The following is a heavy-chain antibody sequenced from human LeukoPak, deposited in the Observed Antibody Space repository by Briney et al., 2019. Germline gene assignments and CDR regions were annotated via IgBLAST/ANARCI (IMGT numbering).Heavy chain of an antibody. CDR3: ARAGFYDSSGYYSGVSADY. J-gene: IGHJ4*02. D-gene: IGHD3-22*01. CDR1: GGTFSSYA. V-gene: IGHV1-69*01. CDR2: IIPIFGTA. Sequence: SVKVSCKASGGTFSSYAISWVRQAPGQGLEWMGGIIPIFGTANYAQKFQGRVTITADESTSTAYMELSSLRSEDTAVYYCARAGFYDSSGYYSGVSADYWGQGTLVTVSS.